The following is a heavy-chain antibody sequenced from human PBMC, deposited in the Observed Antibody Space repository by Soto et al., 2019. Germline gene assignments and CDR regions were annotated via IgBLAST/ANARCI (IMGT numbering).Heavy chain of an antibody. CDR2: ISTSGATR. CDR3: ARFFGSGFDY. CDR1: GFTFSTDS. J-gene: IGHJ4*02. V-gene: IGHV3-48*02. Sequence: EVQLVESGGGLVQPGGSLRLSCVASGFTFSTDSMNWVRQAPGKGLEWVAHISTSGATRYYADSVKGRFTIYRDNAKTSLYLKMDSRRNEDTAVYYCARFFGSGFDYWGQGTLVTVSS. D-gene: IGHD6-19*01.